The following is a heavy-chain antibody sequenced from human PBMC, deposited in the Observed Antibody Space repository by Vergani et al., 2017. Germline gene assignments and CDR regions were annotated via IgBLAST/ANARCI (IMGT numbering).Heavy chain of an antibody. CDR1: GFTFSSYS. D-gene: IGHD2-2*01. J-gene: IGHJ2*01. CDR2: ISSSSSYI. CDR3: AGEGCSSTSCYAGWYFDL. V-gene: IGHV3-21*01. Sequence: EVQLVESGGGLVKPGGSLRLSCAASGFTFSSYSMNWVRQAPGKGLEWVSSISSSSSYIYYANSVKGRFTISRDNAKNSLYLQMNSLRAEDTAVYYCAGEGCSSTSCYAGWYFDLWGRGTLVTVSS.